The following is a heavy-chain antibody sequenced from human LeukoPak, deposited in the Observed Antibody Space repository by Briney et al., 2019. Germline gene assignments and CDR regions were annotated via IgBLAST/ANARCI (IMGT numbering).Heavy chain of an antibody. CDR2: INPNSGGT. CDR3: ARVFRGSYSWFDP. D-gene: IGHD1-26*01. CDR1: GVTFSSYA. J-gene: IGHJ5*02. Sequence: GASVKVSCKASGVTFSSYAISWVRQAPGQGLEWMGWINPNSGGTNYAQKFQGRVTMTRDTSISTAYMELSRLRSDDTAVYYCARVFRGSYSWFDPWGQGTLVTVSS. V-gene: IGHV1-2*02.